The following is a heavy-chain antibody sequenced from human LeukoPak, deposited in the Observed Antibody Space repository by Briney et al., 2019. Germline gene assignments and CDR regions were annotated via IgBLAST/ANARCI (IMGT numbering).Heavy chain of an antibody. CDR3: ASNGYSYGSGGYYYYGMDV. J-gene: IGHJ6*02. Sequence: SETLSLTCTVSGGSISSYYWSLIRQPPGKRLEWVWFIYYSGGTSYNPSLNSRVTISVDTSKTQFSLKLSSVTAADTAVYYCASNGYSYGSGGYYYYGMDVWGQGTAVTVSS. V-gene: IGHV4-59*01. CDR1: GGSISSYY. CDR2: IYYSGGT. D-gene: IGHD5-18*01.